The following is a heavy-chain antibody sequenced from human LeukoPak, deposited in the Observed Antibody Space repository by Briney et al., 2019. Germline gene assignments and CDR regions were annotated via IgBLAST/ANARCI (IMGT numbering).Heavy chain of an antibody. D-gene: IGHD1-14*01. V-gene: IGHV4-39*01. CDR3: ARLQESGTTGWHAIDY. J-gene: IGHJ4*02. Sequence: SETLSLTCTVSGGSITSPPYYWAWIRQAPGKGLEWIGSVSYSGSTYYNPSLKSRVTISVDTSKNQFSLKVSSVTAADTGLYYCARLQESGTTGWHAIDYWGQGTLVTVSS. CDR2: VSYSGST. CDR1: GGSITSPPYY.